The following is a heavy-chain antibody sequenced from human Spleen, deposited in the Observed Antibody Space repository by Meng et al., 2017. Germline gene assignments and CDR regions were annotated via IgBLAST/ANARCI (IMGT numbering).Heavy chain of an antibody. CDR1: GYNFPTYG. D-gene: IGHD6-19*01. CDR3: ARWGHSSAWPSQWYEY. CDR2: ISPSTTTSYV. Sequence: QVQLVQSGAEVKKPGASVMVSCKASGYNFPTYGISWVRRAPGKGLEWLGWISPSTTTSYVQLTQNVQGRITMTVDTTTSTVYMEVRSLRSDDTAVYFCARWGHSSAWPSQWYEYWGQGTLVTVSS. V-gene: IGHV1-18*01. J-gene: IGHJ4*02.